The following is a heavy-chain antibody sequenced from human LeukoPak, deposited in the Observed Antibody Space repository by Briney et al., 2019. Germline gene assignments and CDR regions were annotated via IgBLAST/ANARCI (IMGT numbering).Heavy chain of an antibody. CDR1: EDTFRNTYG. D-gene: IGHD2-15*01. CDR3: AKAGYCNGGTCYGNFAY. Sequence: GGSLRLSCAASEDTFRNTYGMNWVRQAPGKGLEWVSGISGSGRNTYYADSVEGRFTISSDTSKNTLYLQMNSLRAEDTAIYFCAKAGYCNGGTCYGNFAYWGQGTLVTVSS. J-gene: IGHJ4*02. CDR2: ISGSGRNT. V-gene: IGHV3-23*01.